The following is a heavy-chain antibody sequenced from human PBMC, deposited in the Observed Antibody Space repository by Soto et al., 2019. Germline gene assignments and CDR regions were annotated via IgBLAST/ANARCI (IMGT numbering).Heavy chain of an antibody. CDR3: AREPLVYDSDGFSWDDAFDI. CDR1: GGSLSSSAYS. Sequence: SETLSLTCAVSGGSLSSSAYSWSWIRQPPGKGLERIGFIYQSGSTYYNPSLKSRVPMSLDRPKNQSSLKLSSVTAADTAVYYCAREPLVYDSDGFSWDDAFDIWGQGTMVTVSS. CDR2: IYQSGST. D-gene: IGHD3-22*01. V-gene: IGHV4-30-2*01. J-gene: IGHJ3*02.